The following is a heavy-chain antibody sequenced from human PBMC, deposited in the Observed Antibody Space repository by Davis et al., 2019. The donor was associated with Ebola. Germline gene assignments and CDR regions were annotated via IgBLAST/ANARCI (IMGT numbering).Heavy chain of an antibody. Sequence: PSETLSLTCAISGDSVSSAGWNWIRQSPSRGLEWLGRTYYKSTWYNDYAVSVKSRITINPDTSKNQFSLHLNSVTPEDTAVYYCARGWLRSGLDVWGKGAAVTVSS. J-gene: IGHJ6*04. D-gene: IGHD5-12*01. V-gene: IGHV6-1*01. CDR3: ARGWLRSGLDV. CDR2: TYYKSTWYN. CDR1: GDSVSSAG.